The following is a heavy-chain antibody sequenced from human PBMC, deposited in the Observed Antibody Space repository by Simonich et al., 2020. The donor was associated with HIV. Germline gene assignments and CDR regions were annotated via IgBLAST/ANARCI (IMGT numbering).Heavy chain of an antibody. CDR3: ARGLSLVTIFGLVTHVGYFDL. V-gene: IGHV4-34*01. J-gene: IGHJ2*01. CDR2: INHRGST. CDR1: GGSFSGYY. Sequence: QVQLQEWGAGLLKPSETLSLTCAVYGGSFSGYYWNWFRQPPGKGLEWIGEINHRGSTNYNPSLKSRVTTSVDTSKNQFSLKLSAVTVADTAVYYCARGLSLVTIFGLVTHVGYFDLWGRGTLVTVSS. D-gene: IGHD3-3*01.